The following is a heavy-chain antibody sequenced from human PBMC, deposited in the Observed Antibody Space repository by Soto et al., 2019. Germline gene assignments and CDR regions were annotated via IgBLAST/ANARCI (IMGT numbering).Heavy chain of an antibody. V-gene: IGHV3-33*01. CDR3: ARISYYDFWSGYYPYYYYYGMDV. J-gene: IGHJ6*02. CDR1: GFTFSSDG. CDR2: IWDDGSNK. D-gene: IGHD3-3*01. Sequence: QVQLVESGGGVVQPGRSLRLSCAASGFTFSSDGMHWVRQAPGKGLEWVAVIWDDGSNKYYADSVKGRFTISRDNSKNTLYLQMNSLRAEDTAVYYCARISYYDFWSGYYPYYYYYGMDVWGQGTTVTVSS.